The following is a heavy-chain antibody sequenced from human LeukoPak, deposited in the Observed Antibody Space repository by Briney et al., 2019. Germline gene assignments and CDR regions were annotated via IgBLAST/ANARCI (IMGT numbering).Heavy chain of an antibody. CDR1: GYSISSGYY. V-gene: IGHV4-38-2*01. J-gene: IGHJ4*02. Sequence: TSETLSLTCAVSGYSISSGYYWGWIRQPPGKGLEWIGSIYHSGSTYYNPSLKSRVTISVDTSKNQFSQKLSSVTAADTAVYYCARGYSSGRKDYWGQGTLVTVSS. CDR2: IYHSGST. CDR3: ARGYSSGRKDY. D-gene: IGHD6-19*01.